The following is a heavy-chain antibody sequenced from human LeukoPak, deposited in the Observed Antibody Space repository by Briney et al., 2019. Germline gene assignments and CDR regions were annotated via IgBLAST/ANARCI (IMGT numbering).Heavy chain of an antibody. CDR1: GGTFSSYA. CDR3: ARGGRLWSGYYYYFDY. CDR2: IIPIFGTA. J-gene: IGHJ4*02. Sequence: GASVKVSCKASGGTFSSYAISWVRQAPGQGLEWMGGIIPIFGTANYAQKFQGRVTITTDESTSTAYMELSSLRSEDTAVYYCARGGRLWSGYYYYFDYWGQGTLVTVSS. V-gene: IGHV1-69*05. D-gene: IGHD3-3*01.